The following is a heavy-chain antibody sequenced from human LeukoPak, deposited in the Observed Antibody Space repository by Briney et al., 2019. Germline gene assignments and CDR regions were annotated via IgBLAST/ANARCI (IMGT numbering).Heavy chain of an antibody. J-gene: IGHJ4*02. V-gene: IGHV4-39*07. D-gene: IGHD4-17*01. CDR1: GGSISSSSYY. Sequence: ASETLSLTCTVSGGSISSSSYYWGWIRQPPGKGLEWIGSIYYSGSTYYNPSLKSRVTISVDTSKNQFSLKLSSVTAADTAVYYCAGDLRQGYWGQGTLVTVSS. CDR2: IYYSGST. CDR3: AGDLRQGY.